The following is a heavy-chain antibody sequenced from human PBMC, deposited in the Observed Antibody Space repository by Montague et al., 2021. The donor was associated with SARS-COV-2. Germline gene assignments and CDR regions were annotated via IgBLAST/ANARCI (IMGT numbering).Heavy chain of an antibody. Sequence: SETLSLTCSVSGGSITSFSWSWTRHPPGKGLDWIGFIPYSGSTVSIPSLESRVTISVDPSKNQISLELSSVTAADTAVYYCASVQGYCNYMRCYPFFDRWGQGTLVTVSS. D-gene: IGHD2-15*01. J-gene: IGHJ5*02. V-gene: IGHV4-59*01. CDR1: GGSITSFS. CDR2: IPYSGST. CDR3: ASVQGYCNYMRCYPFFDR.